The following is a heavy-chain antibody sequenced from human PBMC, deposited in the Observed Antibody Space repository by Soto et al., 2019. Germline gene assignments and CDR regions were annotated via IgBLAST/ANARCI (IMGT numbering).Heavy chain of an antibody. J-gene: IGHJ4*01. V-gene: IGHV3-48*01. CDR1: GFTFSSYS. CDR3: ARDLTVYSGYAAYGT. Sequence: EVQLVESGGGLVQPGGSLRLSCAASGFTFSSYSMNWVRQAPGKGLEWVSYISSSSSTIYYADSVKGRFTISRDNAKNSLYLQMNSLRAEDTAVYYCARDLTVYSGYAAYGTGGHGTLVTVSS. CDR2: ISSSSSTI. D-gene: IGHD5-12*01.